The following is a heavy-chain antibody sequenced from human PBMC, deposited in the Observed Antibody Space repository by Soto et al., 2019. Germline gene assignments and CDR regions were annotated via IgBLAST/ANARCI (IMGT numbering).Heavy chain of an antibody. CDR3: ARGGSAGYYDSSGYYLGKNAFDI. Sequence: ASVKVSCKASGGTFSSYAISWVRQAPGQGLEWMGGIIPIFGTANYAQKFQGRVTITADESTSTAYMELSSLRSEDTAVYYCARGGSAGYYDSSGYYLGKNAFDIWGQGTMVTVSS. CDR1: GGTFSSYA. CDR2: IIPIFGTA. V-gene: IGHV1-69*13. D-gene: IGHD3-22*01. J-gene: IGHJ3*02.